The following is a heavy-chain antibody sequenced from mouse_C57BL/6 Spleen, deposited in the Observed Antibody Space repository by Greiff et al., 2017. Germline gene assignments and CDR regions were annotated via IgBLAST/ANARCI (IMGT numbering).Heavy chain of an antibody. CDR2: INPSNGGT. D-gene: IGHD2-3*01. V-gene: IGHV1-53*01. CDR1: GYTFTSYW. Sequence: QVQLQQPGTELVKPGASVKLSCKASGYTFTSYWMHWVKQRPGQGLEWIGNINPSNGGTNYNEKFKSKATLTVDKSSSTAYMQLSSLTAEDSAVYYCARDDGYYRGAMDDWGQGTSVTVSS. J-gene: IGHJ4*01. CDR3: ARDDGYYRGAMDD.